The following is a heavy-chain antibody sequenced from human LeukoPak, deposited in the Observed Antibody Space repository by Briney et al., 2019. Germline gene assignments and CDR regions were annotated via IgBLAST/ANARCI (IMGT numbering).Heavy chain of an antibody. V-gene: IGHV3-33*01. CDR1: GFTFSSYG. D-gene: IGHD3-10*01. CDR3: ARAGYYGSGSQDTFDY. CDR2: VWYDGSDK. J-gene: IGHJ4*02. Sequence: RTGGSLRLSCAASGFTFSSYGMHWVRQAPGKGLGWVAVVWYDGSDKYYADSVKGRFTISRDNSKNTLYLQMNSLRAEDTAVYYCARAGYYGSGSQDTFDYWGQGTLVTVSS.